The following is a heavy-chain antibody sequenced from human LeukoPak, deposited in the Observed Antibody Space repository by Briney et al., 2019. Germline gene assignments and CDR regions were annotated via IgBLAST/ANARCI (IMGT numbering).Heavy chain of an antibody. V-gene: IGHV3-30*18. CDR1: GFTFSSYG. D-gene: IGHD3-22*01. Sequence: PGGSLRLSCAASGFTFSSYGMHWVRQAPGKGLEWVAVISYDGSNKYYADSVKGRFTISRDNSKNTLYLQMNSLRAEDTAVYYCAKDFDSSGNDYWGQGTLVTVSS. CDR2: ISYDGSNK. J-gene: IGHJ4*02. CDR3: AKDFDSSGNDY.